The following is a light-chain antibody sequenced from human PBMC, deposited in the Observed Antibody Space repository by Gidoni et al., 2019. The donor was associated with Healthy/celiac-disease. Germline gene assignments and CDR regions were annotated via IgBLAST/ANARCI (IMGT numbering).Light chain of an antibody. J-gene: IGKJ1*01. CDR2: AAS. CDR3: QQSYSTPRT. V-gene: IGKV1-39*01. Sequence: DSQVTPSPSPQPASVGDRVTITCRASQNISSYLNWYQQKPGKAPKLLIYAASSLQSGVPSRFSGSGSGTDFTLNISSLQPEDFATYYCQQSYSTPRTFGQGTKVEIK. CDR1: QNISSY.